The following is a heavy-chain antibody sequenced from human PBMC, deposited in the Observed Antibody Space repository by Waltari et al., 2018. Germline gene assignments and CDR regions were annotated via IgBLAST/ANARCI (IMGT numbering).Heavy chain of an antibody. CDR3: ARSSGYYSDYFDY. V-gene: IGHV4-39*02. J-gene: IGHJ4*02. Sequence: QLQLQESGPGLVKPSETLSLTCTISGGSISSSSYYWGWIHQPPGKGLEWIGSMYYRGSTFYNPSLKSRVTISADMSKNHFSLKLSSVTAADTAVYYCARSSGYYSDYFDYWGQGTLVTVSS. CDR2: MYYRGST. CDR1: GGSISSSSYY. D-gene: IGHD3-22*01.